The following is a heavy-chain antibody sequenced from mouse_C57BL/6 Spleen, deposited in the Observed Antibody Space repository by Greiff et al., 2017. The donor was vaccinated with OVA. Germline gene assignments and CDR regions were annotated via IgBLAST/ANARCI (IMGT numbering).Heavy chain of an antibody. CDR3: ASGWDDY. J-gene: IGHJ2*01. V-gene: IGHV1-82*01. D-gene: IGHD4-1*01. Sequence: VQLQQSGPELVKPGASVKISCKASGYAFSSSWMNWVKQRPGKGLEWIGRIYPGDGDTNYNGKFKGKATLTADKSSSTAYMQLSSLTSEDSAVYFCASGWDDYWGQGTTLTVSS. CDR2: IYPGDGDT. CDR1: GYAFSSSW.